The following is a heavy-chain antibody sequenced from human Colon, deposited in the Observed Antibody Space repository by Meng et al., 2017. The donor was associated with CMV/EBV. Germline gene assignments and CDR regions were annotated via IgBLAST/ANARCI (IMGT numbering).Heavy chain of an antibody. D-gene: IGHD6-13*01. Sequence: QVQLEKSGTEVKKPGASVKVSCQTSGYTFTANHLHWVRQAPGQGLEWMGWIYPQDGGTYFAQKFQDRVTLTRDTSITTAYMELSGLTSDDTAIYYCVRESWYFDFWGEGTLVTVSS. J-gene: IGHJ4*02. CDR2: IYPQDGGT. CDR1: GYTFTANH. CDR3: VRESWYFDF. V-gene: IGHV1-2*02.